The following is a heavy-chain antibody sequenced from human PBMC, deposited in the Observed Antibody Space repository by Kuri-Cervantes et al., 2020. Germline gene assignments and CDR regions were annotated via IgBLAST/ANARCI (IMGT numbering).Heavy chain of an antibody. CDR2: IYHSGST. D-gene: IGHD6-13*01. J-gene: IGHJ1*01. V-gene: IGHV4-4*02. CDR3: AREAPTMYSSSWYGSGGIGGFQH. CDR1: GGSISSSNW. Sequence: SCAVSGGSISSSNWWSWVRQPPGKGLEWIGEIYHSGSTNYNPSLKSRVTISVDKSKNQLSLKLSSVTAADTAVYYCAREAPTMYSSSWYGSGGIGGFQHWGQGTLVTVSS.